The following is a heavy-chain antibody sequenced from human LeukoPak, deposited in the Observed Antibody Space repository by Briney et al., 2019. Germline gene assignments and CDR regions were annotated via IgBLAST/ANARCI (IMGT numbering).Heavy chain of an antibody. D-gene: IGHD2-15*01. J-gene: IGHJ4*02. CDR1: GYTFTGYY. CDR2: INPNSGGT. V-gene: IGHV1-2*02. Sequence: ASVKVSCKASGYTFTGYYKHWVRQAPGQGLEWMGWINPNSGGTNYAQKFQGRVTMTRDTSISTAYMELSRLRSDDTAVYYCARDPGVGVARGDYWGQGTLVTVSS. CDR3: ARDPGVGVARGDY.